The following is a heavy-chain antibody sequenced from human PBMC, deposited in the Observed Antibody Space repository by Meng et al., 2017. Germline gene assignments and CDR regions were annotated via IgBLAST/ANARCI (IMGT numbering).Heavy chain of an antibody. CDR3: ARMRSIAVAGTYYYYYGMDV. D-gene: IGHD6-19*01. J-gene: IGHJ6*02. V-gene: IGHV3-48*03. CDR1: GFTFSSYE. Sequence: GESLKISWAASGFTFSSYEMNWVRQAPGKGLEWVSYISSSGSTIHYADSVKGRFTISRDNAKNSLYLQMNSLRAEDTAVYYCARMRSIAVAGTYYYYYGMDVWGQGTTVTVSS. CDR2: ISSSGSTI.